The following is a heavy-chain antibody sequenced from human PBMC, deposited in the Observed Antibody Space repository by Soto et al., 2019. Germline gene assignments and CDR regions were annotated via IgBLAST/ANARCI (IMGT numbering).Heavy chain of an antibody. D-gene: IGHD6-25*01. Sequence: QVQLVQSGAEVKSPGASVKVSCKASGYTFTRYYIHWVRQAPGQGPEWMGIIYPSAGNTNYAQRFQGRVTMTRDTSTSTVYTDLSSLTSEDTAVYYCIREEEGGHFDFWGQGTVVTVSS. J-gene: IGHJ4*02. CDR1: GYTFTRYY. CDR2: IYPSAGNT. CDR3: IREEEGGHFDF. V-gene: IGHV1-46*03.